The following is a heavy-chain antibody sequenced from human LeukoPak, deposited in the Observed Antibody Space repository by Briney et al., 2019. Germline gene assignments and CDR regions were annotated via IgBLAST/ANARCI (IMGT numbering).Heavy chain of an antibody. V-gene: IGHV1-18*01. CDR2: ISAYNGNT. CDR3: ARTQSRERDFWSGYYTGYYYYYGMDV. CDR1: GYTFTSYG. D-gene: IGHD3-3*01. J-gene: IGHJ6*02. Sequence: ASVKVSCKASGYTFTSYGISWVRQAPGQGLEWMGWISAYNGNTNYAQKLQGRVTMTTDTSTSTAYMGLRSLRSDDAAVYYCARTQSRERDFWSGYYTGYYYYYGMDVWGQGTTVTVSS.